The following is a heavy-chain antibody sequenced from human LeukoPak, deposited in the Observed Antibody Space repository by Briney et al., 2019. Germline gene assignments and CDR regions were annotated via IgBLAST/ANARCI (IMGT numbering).Heavy chain of an antibody. V-gene: IGHV3-11*04. CDR1: GFTFSDYY. J-gene: IGHJ4*02. CDR3: ARVNGNGHPNYFDY. CDR2: ISSSGSTI. Sequence: PGGSLRLSCAASGFTFSDYYMSWIRQAPGKGLEWVSYISSSGSTIYYADSVKGRFTISRDNAKNSLYLQTNSLRAEDTAVYYCARVNGNGHPNYFDYWGQGTLVTVSS. D-gene: IGHD2-8*01.